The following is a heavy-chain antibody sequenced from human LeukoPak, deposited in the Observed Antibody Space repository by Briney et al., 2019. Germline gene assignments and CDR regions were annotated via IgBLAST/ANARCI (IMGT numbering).Heavy chain of an antibody. Sequence: ASVKVSCKASGYTFTGYYMHWVRQAPGQGLEWMGWINPNSGGTNYAQKFQGWVTMTRDTSISTAYMELSRLRSDDTAVYYCAGGAYCSGGSCYTRPSDAFDIWGQGTMVTVSS. CDR3: AGGAYCSGGSCYTRPSDAFDI. CDR1: GYTFTGYY. V-gene: IGHV1-2*04. J-gene: IGHJ3*02. CDR2: INPNSGGT. D-gene: IGHD2-15*01.